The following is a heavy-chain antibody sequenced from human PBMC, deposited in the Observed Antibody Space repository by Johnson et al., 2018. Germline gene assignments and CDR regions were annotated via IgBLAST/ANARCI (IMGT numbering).Heavy chain of an antibody. CDR3: ARVRRIVVVDDAFDI. CDR2: ISYDGSNK. CDR1: GFTFSSYG. D-gene: IGHD3-22*01. Sequence: QVQLVQSGGGVVQXGRSXRLXCAASGFTFSSYGMHWVRQAPGKGLEWVAVISYDGSNKYYADSVKGRFTVSRDNSKNTLYLKMNSLRAEDTTVYYCARVRRIVVVDDAFDIWGQGTMVTVSS. J-gene: IGHJ3*02. V-gene: IGHV3-30*03.